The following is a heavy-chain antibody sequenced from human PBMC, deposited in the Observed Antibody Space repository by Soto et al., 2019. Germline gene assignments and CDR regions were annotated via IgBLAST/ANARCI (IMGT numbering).Heavy chain of an antibody. V-gene: IGHV4-30-2*01. CDR2: IYHSGST. J-gene: IGHJ3*02. Sequence: SEALSLTCAVSGGSNSSGGYSWSWIRQPPGKGLEWIGYIYHSGSTYYNPSLKSRVTISVDRSKNQFSLQLNSVTPEDTAVYYCARGRPFHIWRQGTMVT. CDR1: GGSNSSGGYS. CDR3: ARGRPFHI.